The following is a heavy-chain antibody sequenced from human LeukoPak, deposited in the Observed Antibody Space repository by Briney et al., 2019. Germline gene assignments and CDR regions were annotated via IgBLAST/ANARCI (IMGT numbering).Heavy chain of an antibody. J-gene: IGHJ4*02. CDR1: GFTFSSYA. Sequence: SGGSLRLSCAASGFTFSSYAMSWVRQAPGKGLEWVSAISGSGGGTYYADSVKGRFTISRGNSKNTLYLQMNSLRAEDTAVYYCAKVVVTTYYFDYWGQGTLVTVSS. CDR2: ISGSGGGT. D-gene: IGHD2-21*02. CDR3: AKVVVTTYYFDY. V-gene: IGHV3-23*01.